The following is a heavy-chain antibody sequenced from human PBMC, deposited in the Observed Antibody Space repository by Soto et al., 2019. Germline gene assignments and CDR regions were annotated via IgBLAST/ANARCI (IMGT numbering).Heavy chain of an antibody. J-gene: IGHJ5*02. V-gene: IGHV4-31*03. Sequence: PSETLCLTCTVPGGSIRRRGYYWSWIRQRPGEGLEWIGFVYYRGTTDYNPSLRSRLTISADTSRNQFYLDVTSVTVADTAVYYCAASGGPEGDWFDPWGQGILVTVSS. CDR2: VYYRGTT. D-gene: IGHD2-8*02. CDR3: AASGGPEGDWFDP. CDR1: GGSIRRRGYY.